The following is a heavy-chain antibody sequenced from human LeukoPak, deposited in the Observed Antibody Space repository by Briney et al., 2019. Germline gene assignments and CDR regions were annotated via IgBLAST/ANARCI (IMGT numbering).Heavy chain of an antibody. D-gene: IGHD6-19*01. CDR3: ARDRGAVAGTGYFDY. V-gene: IGHV3-30*04. J-gene: IGHJ4*02. Sequence: RTGGSLRLSCAASGFTFSSYAMHWVRQAPGKGPEWVAVISYDGSNKYYADSVKGRFTISRDNSKNTLYLQMNSLRAEDTAVYYCARDRGAVAGTGYFDYWGQGTLVTVSS. CDR1: GFTFSSYA. CDR2: ISYDGSNK.